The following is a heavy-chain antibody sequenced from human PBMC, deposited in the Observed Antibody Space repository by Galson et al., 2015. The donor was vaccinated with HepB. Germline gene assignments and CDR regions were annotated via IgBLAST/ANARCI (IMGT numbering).Heavy chain of an antibody. CDR2: IRSKIYSGTT. V-gene: IGHV3-49*03. D-gene: IGHD6-19*01. J-gene: IGHJ4*02. Sequence: SLRLSCATSGFDFGDNAMSWFRQAQGKGLEWVGFIRSKIYSGTTEYAASVKGRFSITRDDSKSIAYLQMNSLKTEDTAIYYCSRAYHSGWGYWGQGTLVTVSS. CDR1: GFDFGDNA. CDR3: SRAYHSGWGY.